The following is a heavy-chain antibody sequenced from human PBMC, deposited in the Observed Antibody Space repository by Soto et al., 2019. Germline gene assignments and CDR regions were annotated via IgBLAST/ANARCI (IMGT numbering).Heavy chain of an antibody. Sequence: GGSLRLSCAASGFTFRSYAMHWVRQAPGKGLEWVAIISYDEIYKYYADSVKGRFTISRDNSKNTLYLQMSSLRPDDTAVYYWVKDHGTAWVRGGLASWGQGALVTVP. V-gene: IGHV3-30-3*01. CDR2: ISYDEIYK. CDR3: VKDHGTAWVRGGLAS. D-gene: IGHD3-10*01. CDR1: GFTFRSYA. J-gene: IGHJ4*02.